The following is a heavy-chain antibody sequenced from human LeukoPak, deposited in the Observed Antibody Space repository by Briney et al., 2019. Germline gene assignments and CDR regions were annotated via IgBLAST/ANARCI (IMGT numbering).Heavy chain of an antibody. CDR2: IRYDGSNK. CDR1: GFTFSSYG. Sequence: GGSLRLSCAASGFTFSSYGMHWVRQAPGKGLEWVAFIRYDGSNKYYADSVKGRLTISRDNSKNTLYLQMNSPRAEDTAVYYCAKDRSMVGQFDYWGQGTLVTVSS. V-gene: IGHV3-30*02. J-gene: IGHJ4*02. D-gene: IGHD1-26*01. CDR3: AKDRSMVGQFDY.